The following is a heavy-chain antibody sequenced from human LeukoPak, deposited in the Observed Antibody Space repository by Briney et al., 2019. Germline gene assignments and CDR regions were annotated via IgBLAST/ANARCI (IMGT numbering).Heavy chain of an antibody. D-gene: IGHD5-12*01. J-gene: IGHJ4*02. V-gene: IGHV4-59*01. Sequence: SETLSLTCTVSGGSISGYYWSWIRQPPGKGLEWIGYIYYSGSTNYNPSLRSRVTISADTSKNQFSLKLSSVTAADTAVFYCAKGGQTDRFDYWGQGALVTVSS. CDR2: IYYSGST. CDR3: AKGGQTDRFDY. CDR1: GGSISGYY.